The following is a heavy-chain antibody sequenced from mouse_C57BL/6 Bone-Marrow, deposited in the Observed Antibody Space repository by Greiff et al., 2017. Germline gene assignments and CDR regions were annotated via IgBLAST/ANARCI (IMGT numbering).Heavy chain of an antibody. Sequence: QVQLQQPGAELVKPGASVKMSCKASGYTFTSYWITWVKQRPGQGLEWIGDISPGSGSTNYNEKFKSKATLTVDTSSSTAYMQLSSLTSEDSAVYYCARGGLRREYYFDYWGQGTTLTVSS. V-gene: IGHV1-55*01. CDR2: ISPGSGST. CDR3: ARGGLRREYYFDY. D-gene: IGHD2-4*01. J-gene: IGHJ2*01. CDR1: GYTFTSYW.